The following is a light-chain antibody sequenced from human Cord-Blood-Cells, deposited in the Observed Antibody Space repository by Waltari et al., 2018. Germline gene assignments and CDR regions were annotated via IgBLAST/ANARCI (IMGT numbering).Light chain of an antibody. Sequence: QSALTQPASVSGSPGQSITISCTGTSSAVGSYNLVSWYQQHPGKAPKRIIYDVSKRPSGVSNRFSVSKSGNTASLTISGLQAEDEADYYCCSYAGSSTYVFGTGTKVTVL. CDR1: SSAVGSYNL. V-gene: IGLV2-23*02. CDR2: DVS. CDR3: CSYAGSSTYV. J-gene: IGLJ1*01.